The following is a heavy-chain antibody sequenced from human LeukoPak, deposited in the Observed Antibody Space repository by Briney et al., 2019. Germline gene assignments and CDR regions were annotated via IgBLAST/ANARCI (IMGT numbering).Heavy chain of an antibody. CDR1: GVSVSSFF. Sequence: SDSLSLTCTVSGVSVSSFFWSWIRQPPGKGLEFIGYINNRGGTKINPSLASRVTISLGTPQNQFHLRLQSVTAADTAVYYCARPHRDGYNIHFDYWGQGTLVTVSS. CDR3: ARPHRDGYNIHFDY. V-gene: IGHV4-59*08. CDR2: INNRGGT. J-gene: IGHJ4*02. D-gene: IGHD5-24*01.